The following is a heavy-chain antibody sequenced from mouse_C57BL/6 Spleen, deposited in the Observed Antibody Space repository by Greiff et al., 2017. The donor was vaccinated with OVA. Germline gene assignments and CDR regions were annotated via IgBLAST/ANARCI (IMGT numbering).Heavy chain of an antibody. CDR2: ISSGGDYI. CDR3: TRLAFDV. Sequence: EVKLMESGEGLVKPGGSLKLSCAASGFTFSSYAMSWVRQTPEKRLEWVAYISSGGDYIYYADTVKGRFTISRDNARNTLYLQMSSLKAEDTAMYYCTRLAFDVWGTGTTVTVSS. J-gene: IGHJ1*03. CDR1: GFTFSSYA. V-gene: IGHV5-9-1*02.